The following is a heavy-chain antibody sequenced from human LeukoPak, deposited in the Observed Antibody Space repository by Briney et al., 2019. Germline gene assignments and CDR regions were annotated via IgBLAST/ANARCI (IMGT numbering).Heavy chain of an antibody. Sequence: GGSLRLSCAASGFTFSSYGMHWVRQAPGKGLEWVAVIWYDGSTKYYADSVKGRFTISRDNSKNTLYLQMNSLRAEDTAVYYSASTNHYYGSGTYDYYFDYWGQGTLLTVSS. CDR2: IWYDGSTK. CDR1: GFTFSSYG. V-gene: IGHV3-33*01. D-gene: IGHD3-10*01. J-gene: IGHJ4*02. CDR3: ASTNHYYGSGTYDYYFDY.